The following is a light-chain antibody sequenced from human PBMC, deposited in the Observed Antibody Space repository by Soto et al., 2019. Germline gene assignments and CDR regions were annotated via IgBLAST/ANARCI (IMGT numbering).Light chain of an antibody. CDR3: QSYDSSLSVVV. J-gene: IGLJ2*01. CDR1: SSNIGADYD. CDR2: GNS. V-gene: IGLV1-40*01. Sequence: QSVLTQPPSVSGAPGQRVTISCTGSSSNIGADYDVHWYQHLPGKATKLLIYGNSNRPSGVPERFSGSKSGTSASLAVTGLQAEDEADYYCQSYDSSLSVVVFGAGTKVTVL.